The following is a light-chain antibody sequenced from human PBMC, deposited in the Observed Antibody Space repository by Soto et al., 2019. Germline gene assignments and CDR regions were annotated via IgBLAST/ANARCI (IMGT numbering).Light chain of an antibody. CDR1: QSVTSSY. V-gene: IGKV3-20*01. J-gene: IGKJ1*01. CDR3: QQYGSSPWT. Sequence: EIVLTQSPGTLSLSPGERASLSCRASQSVTSSYLAWYQQKPGQAPRLLIYVASNRATGIPDRFSGSGSGTDFTLTITRLEPADFAVYYCQQYGSSPWTFGQATKVDIK. CDR2: VAS.